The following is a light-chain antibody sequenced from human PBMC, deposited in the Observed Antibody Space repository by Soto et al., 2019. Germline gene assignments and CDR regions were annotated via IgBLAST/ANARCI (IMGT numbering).Light chain of an antibody. V-gene: IGLV1-44*01. CDR2: SNN. CDR3: AAWDDSLNGPV. CDR1: SSNIGGNT. J-gene: IGLJ2*01. Sequence: QSVLTQPASASGTPGQRVTISCSGSSSNIGGNTVNWYQQLPGTAPTLLIYSNNQRPSGVPDRFSGAKSGTSASLAISGLQSEDEADYYCAAWDDSLNGPVFGGGTKLTVL.